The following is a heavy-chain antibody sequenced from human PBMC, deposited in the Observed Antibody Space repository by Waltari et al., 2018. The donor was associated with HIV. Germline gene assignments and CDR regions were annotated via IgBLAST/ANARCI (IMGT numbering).Heavy chain of an antibody. D-gene: IGHD1-26*01. V-gene: IGHV1-2*04. CDR3: ARGESATWANLDF. J-gene: IGHJ4*01. CDR2: VNPANGAT. CDR1: GYTFAAFH. Sequence: QVQLVQSAAELKSPGASVQIACRTSGYTFAAFHIHWVRQAPGEGLQWVGWVNPANGATNHAQELQDWVSVTTDRSITTVYLTLKRLRSDDTAVYYCARGESATWANLDFWGQGTVVSVSS.